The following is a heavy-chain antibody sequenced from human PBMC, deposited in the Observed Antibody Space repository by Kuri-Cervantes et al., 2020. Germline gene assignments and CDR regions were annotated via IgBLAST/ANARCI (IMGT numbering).Heavy chain of an antibody. J-gene: IGHJ4*02. V-gene: IGHV3-9*01. Sequence: GGSLRLSCGASGFTFSSYSMNWVRQAPGKGLEWVSGISWNSGSIGYADSVKGRFTISRDNAKNSLYLQMNSLRAEDTAVYYCASRRRLVGATDYWGQGTLVTVSS. CDR2: ISWNSGSI. D-gene: IGHD1-26*01. CDR1: GFTFSSYS. CDR3: ASRRRLVGATDY.